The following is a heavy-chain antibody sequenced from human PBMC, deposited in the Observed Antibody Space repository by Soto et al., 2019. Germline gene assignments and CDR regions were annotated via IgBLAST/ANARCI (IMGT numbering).Heavy chain of an antibody. CDR2: ISAYKGNT. Sequence: ASVKVSCKASGYTFTSYGISWVRQAPGQGLEWMGWISAYKGNTNYAQKLQGRVTMTTDTSTSTASMELRSLRSDDAAVYYCARVTTGTSPPWTGKDAFDIWGQGTMVTVSS. CDR3: ARVTTGTSPPWTGKDAFDI. D-gene: IGHD1-1*01. V-gene: IGHV1-18*01. J-gene: IGHJ3*02. CDR1: GYTFTSYG.